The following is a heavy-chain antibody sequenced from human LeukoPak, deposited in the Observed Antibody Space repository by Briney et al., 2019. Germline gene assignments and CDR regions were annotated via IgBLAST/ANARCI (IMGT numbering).Heavy chain of an antibody. D-gene: IGHD6-19*01. V-gene: IGHV4-4*02. J-gene: IGHJ4*02. CDR2: IYHSGST. CDR1: GGSISSSNW. Sequence: SGTLSLTCADSGGSISSSNWRGWVRQPPGKGLEWIGEIYHSGSTNYNPSLKSRVTISVDKSKNQFSLKLSSVTAADTAVYYCAIIAVAGNAGYWGQGTLVTVSS. CDR3: AIIAVAGNAGY.